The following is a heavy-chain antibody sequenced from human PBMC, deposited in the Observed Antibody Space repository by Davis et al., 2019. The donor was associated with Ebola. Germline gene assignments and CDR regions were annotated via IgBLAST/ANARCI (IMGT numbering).Heavy chain of an antibody. CDR3: ARRSDWNFAFDY. CDR2: IYPGDSDT. D-gene: IGHD1-7*01. Sequence: GESLKISCKGSGYSFTSYWIGWVRQMPGKGLEWMGIIYPGDSDTRYSPSFQSQVSISVDTSITTAYLQWSSLKASDTAVYYCARRSDWNFAFDYWGQGTLVTVAS. J-gene: IGHJ4*02. CDR1: GYSFTSYW. V-gene: IGHV5-51*01.